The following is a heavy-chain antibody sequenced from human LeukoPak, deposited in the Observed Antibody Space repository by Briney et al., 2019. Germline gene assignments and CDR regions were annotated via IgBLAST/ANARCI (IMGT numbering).Heavy chain of an antibody. V-gene: IGHV1-2*02. CDR3: AREWNIYSSWRYYYYYYMDV. CDR2: INPNSGGT. CDR1: GYTFTGYY. Sequence: ASVKVSCKASGYTFTGYYTHWVRQAPGQGLEWMGWINPNSGGTNYAQKFQGRVTMTRDTSISTAYMELSRLRSDDTAVYYCAREWNIYSSWRYYYYYYMDVWGKGTTVTVSS. D-gene: IGHD6-13*01. J-gene: IGHJ6*03.